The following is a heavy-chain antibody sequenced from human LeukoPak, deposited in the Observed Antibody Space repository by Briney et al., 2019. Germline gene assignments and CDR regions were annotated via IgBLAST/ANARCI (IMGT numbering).Heavy chain of an antibody. Sequence: ESLKISCKGSGYSLTSYWIGWVRQMPGKGLAWMGIIYPGDSDTRYSPSFQGQVTISADKSISTAYLQWSSLKASDTAMYYCARHVEDTAMVTNYYYYYMDVWGKGTTVTVSS. J-gene: IGHJ6*03. CDR1: GYSLTSYW. V-gene: IGHV5-51*01. CDR3: ARHVEDTAMVTNYYYYYMDV. CDR2: IYPGDSDT. D-gene: IGHD5-18*01.